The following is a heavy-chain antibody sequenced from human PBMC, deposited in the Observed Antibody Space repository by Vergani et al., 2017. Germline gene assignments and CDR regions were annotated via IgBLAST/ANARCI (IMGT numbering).Heavy chain of an antibody. CDR2: ISYDGSNK. J-gene: IGHJ4*02. Sequence: QVQLVESGGGVVQPGRSLRLSCVVSGLTLRNYGMHWVRQAPGKGLDWVAVISYDGSNKYYADPVKGRFTISRDNSKNTLFLQIKILRAEDTAVYYCASYIAAAGTAALDYWGQGTLVTVSS. CDR3: ASYIAAAGTAALDY. D-gene: IGHD6-13*01. V-gene: IGHV3-30*03. CDR1: GLTLRNYG.